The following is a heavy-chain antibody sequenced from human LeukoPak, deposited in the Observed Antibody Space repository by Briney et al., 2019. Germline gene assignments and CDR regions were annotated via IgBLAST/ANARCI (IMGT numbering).Heavy chain of an antibody. CDR1: GYTFTCYY. CDR3: ARAGGGYSSGWGAFDI. V-gene: IGHV1-2*02. Sequence: ASVKVSCKASGYTFTCYYIHWVRQAPGQGLEWMGWTNPDSGGTSSAQKFQGRVTMTRDTSISTAYMELNRLRSDDTAVYYCARAGGGYSSGWGAFDIWGQGTMVTVS. D-gene: IGHD5-18*01. J-gene: IGHJ3*02. CDR2: TNPDSGGT.